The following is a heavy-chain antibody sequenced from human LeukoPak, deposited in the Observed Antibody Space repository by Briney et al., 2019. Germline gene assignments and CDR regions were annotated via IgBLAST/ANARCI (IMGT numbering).Heavy chain of an antibody. V-gene: IGHV1-8*02. CDR1: GYTFTSYD. J-gene: IGHJ4*02. D-gene: IGHD4-17*01. CDR2: MNPNSGNT. CDR3: ARQHFLYGDYQFFDY. Sequence: ASVKVSCKASGYTFTSYDINWVRQATGQGLEWMGWMNPNSGNTGYAQKFQGRVTVTEDTVTDTGYMELRSLTSDDTAVYYCARQHFLYGDYQFFDYWGQGTLVTVSS.